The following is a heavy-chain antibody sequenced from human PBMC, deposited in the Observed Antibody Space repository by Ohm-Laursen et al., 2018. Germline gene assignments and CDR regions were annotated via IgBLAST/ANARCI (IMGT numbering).Heavy chain of an antibody. D-gene: IGHD3-16*01. CDR2: INHSGST. CDR1: GGSFSGYY. J-gene: IGHJ4*02. V-gene: IGHV4-34*01. Sequence: SQTLSLTCAVYGGSFSGYYWRWVRQPPGKGLEWIGEINHSGSTNYNPSLKSRVTISVDASKSQFSLKLSSVTAADTALYYCVGLGYWGQGTLVTVSS. CDR3: VGLGY.